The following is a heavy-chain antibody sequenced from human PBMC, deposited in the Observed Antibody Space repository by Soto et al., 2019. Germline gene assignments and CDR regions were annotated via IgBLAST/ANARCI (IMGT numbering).Heavy chain of an antibody. CDR3: ARGGLSSSSVGGAFDI. CDR2: INPNSGGT. D-gene: IGHD6-6*01. V-gene: IGHV1-2*04. J-gene: IGHJ3*02. Sequence: ASVKVSCKASGYTFTGYYMHWVRQAPGQGLEWMGWINPNSGGTNYAQKFQGWVTMTRDTSISTAYMELSRLRSDDTAVYYCARGGLSSSSVGGAFDIWGQGTMVTV. CDR1: GYTFTGYY.